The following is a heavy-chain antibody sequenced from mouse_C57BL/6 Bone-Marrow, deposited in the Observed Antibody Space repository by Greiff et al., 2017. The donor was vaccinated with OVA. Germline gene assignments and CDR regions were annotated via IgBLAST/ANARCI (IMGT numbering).Heavy chain of an antibody. Sequence: EVKLQQSGAELVRPGASVKLSCTASGFNIKDDYMHWVKQRPEQGLEWIGWIDPENGDTEYASKFQGKATITADTSSNTAYRQLSSLTSEDTAVYYCTTRYSNYYFDYWGQGTTLTVSA. J-gene: IGHJ2*01. CDR2: IDPENGDT. CDR1: GFNIKDDY. CDR3: TTRYSNYYFDY. V-gene: IGHV14-4*01. D-gene: IGHD2-5*01.